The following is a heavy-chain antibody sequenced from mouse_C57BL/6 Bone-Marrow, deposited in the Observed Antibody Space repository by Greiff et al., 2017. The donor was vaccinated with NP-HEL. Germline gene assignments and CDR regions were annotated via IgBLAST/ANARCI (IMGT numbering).Heavy chain of an antibody. CDR1: GFTFSSYG. CDR2: ISSGGSYP. J-gene: IGHJ1*03. D-gene: IGHD2-2*01. CDR3: ARPPLIYYGYYWYFDV. Sequence: EVQGVESGGDLVKPGGSLKLSCAASGFTFSSYGMSWVRQPPDKRLAWVATISSGGSYPYYPDSVKGRFTISRDNAKNTLYLQMSSLKSEDTAMYYCARPPLIYYGYYWYFDVWGTGTTVTVSS. V-gene: IGHV5-6*01.